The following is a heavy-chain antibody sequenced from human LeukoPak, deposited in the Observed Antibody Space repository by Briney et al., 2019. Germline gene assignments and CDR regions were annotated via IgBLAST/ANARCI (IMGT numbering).Heavy chain of an antibody. CDR1: GYTFSSYY. CDR3: ARNYYDTAGHFGY. V-gene: IGHV1-46*01. Sequence: ASVKVSCKASGYTFSSYYFHWVRQAPGQGLEWMRLINPSGGATSFAQKFRGRVTMTRDMSTGTVFMELSSLRSDDTAVYFCARNYYDTAGHFGYWGQGTLVTVSS. D-gene: IGHD3-22*01. CDR2: INPSGGAT. J-gene: IGHJ4*02.